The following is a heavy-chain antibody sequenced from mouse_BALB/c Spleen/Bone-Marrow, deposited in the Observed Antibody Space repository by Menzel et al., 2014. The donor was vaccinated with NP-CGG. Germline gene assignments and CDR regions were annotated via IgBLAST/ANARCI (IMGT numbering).Heavy chain of an antibody. CDR1: GYTFTEYT. V-gene: IGHV1-18*01. J-gene: IGHJ1*01. D-gene: IGHD1-2*01. Sequence: EVMLVESGPDLVKPGASVKISCKTSGYTFTEYTMHWVKQSHGKSLEWIGGINPNNGGTSYNQKFKAKATLTVDKSSSTVYMELRSLTSEDSAVYFCARGAYYGYGNWYFDVWGAGTTVTVSS. CDR2: INPNNGGT. CDR3: ARGAYYGYGNWYFDV.